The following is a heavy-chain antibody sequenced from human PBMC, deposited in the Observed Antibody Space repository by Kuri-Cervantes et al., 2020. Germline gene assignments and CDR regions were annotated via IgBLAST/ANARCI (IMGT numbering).Heavy chain of an antibody. J-gene: IGHJ6*02. Sequence: LSLTCSASGFTFSSYSMNWVRQAPGKGLEWVSYISSSSSTIYYADFVKGRFTISRDNAKNSLYLQMNSLRDEDTAVYYCARDHITMIVVVSYYYYYGMDVWGQGTTVTVSS. CDR2: ISSSSSTI. V-gene: IGHV3-48*02. CDR3: ARDHITMIVVVSYYYYYGMDV. CDR1: GFTFSSYS. D-gene: IGHD3-22*01.